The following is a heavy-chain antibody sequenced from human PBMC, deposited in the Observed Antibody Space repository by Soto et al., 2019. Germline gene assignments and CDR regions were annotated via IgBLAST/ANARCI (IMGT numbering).Heavy chain of an antibody. Sequence: AASVKVSCKASGYAFTSYGISWVRQAPGQGLEWMGWISAYNGNTNYAQKLQGRVTTTADTSTSTAYMELRSLRSDDTAVYYCARDTRVVVVAATRDRGSDYYYYGMDVWGQGTTVTVSS. CDR3: ARDTRVVVVAATRDRGSDYYYYGMDV. CDR1: GYAFTSYG. J-gene: IGHJ6*02. D-gene: IGHD2-15*01. CDR2: ISAYNGNT. V-gene: IGHV1-18*01.